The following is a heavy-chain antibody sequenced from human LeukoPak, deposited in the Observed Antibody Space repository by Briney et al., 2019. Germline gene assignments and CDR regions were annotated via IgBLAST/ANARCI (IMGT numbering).Heavy chain of an antibody. V-gene: IGHV4-59*01. CDR3: ARSIVVVPAAHMGGWFDP. CDR1: GGSISSYY. Sequence: SETLSLTCTVSGGSISSYYWSWIRQPPGMGLEWIGYIYYSGSTNYNPSLKSLVTISVDTSKNQFSLKLSSVTAADTAVYYWARSIVVVPAAHMGGWFDPWGQGTLVTVSS. J-gene: IGHJ5*02. CDR2: IYYSGST. D-gene: IGHD2-2*01.